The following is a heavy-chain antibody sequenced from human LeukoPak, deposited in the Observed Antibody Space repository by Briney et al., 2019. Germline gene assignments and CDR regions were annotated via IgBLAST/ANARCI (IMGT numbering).Heavy chain of an antibody. Sequence: SVKVSCKASXGXXXXXXXXXVXXXXXQXXEXMXXXXXIFGTAXYAQKFQGRVTITADESTSTAYMELSSLRSEDTAVYYCAGATTYYYGSGSYYSPFDYWGQGTLVTVSS. CDR2: XXXIFGTA. V-gene: IGHV1-69*13. D-gene: IGHD3-10*01. CDR1: XGXXXXXX. J-gene: IGHJ4*02. CDR3: AGATTYYYGSGSYYSPFDY.